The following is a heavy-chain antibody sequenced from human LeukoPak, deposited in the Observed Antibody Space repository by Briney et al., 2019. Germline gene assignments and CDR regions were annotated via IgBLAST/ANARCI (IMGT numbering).Heavy chain of an antibody. Sequence: GGSLRLSCAASGFTFSSYAMHWVRQAPGKGLEWVAVISHDGSNKYYADSVKGRFTISRDNSKNTLYLQMNSLRAEDTAVYYCARGLRFLEWLPRQYYFDYWGQGTLVTVSS. CDR2: ISHDGSNK. CDR1: GFTFSSYA. J-gene: IGHJ4*02. D-gene: IGHD3-3*01. V-gene: IGHV3-30*04. CDR3: ARGLRFLEWLPRQYYFDY.